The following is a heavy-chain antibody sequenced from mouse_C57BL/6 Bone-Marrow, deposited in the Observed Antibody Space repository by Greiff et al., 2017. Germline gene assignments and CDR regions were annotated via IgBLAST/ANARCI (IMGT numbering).Heavy chain of an antibody. D-gene: IGHD2-4*01. V-gene: IGHV1-64*01. CDR3: ARNYDEVWFAY. Sequence: VQLQQPGAELVKPGASVKLSCKASGYTFTSYWMHWVKQRPGQGLEWIGMIHPNSGSTNYNEKFKSKATLTVDKSSSTAYMQLSSLTSEDSAVYYCARNYDEVWFAYWRQGTLVTVSA. J-gene: IGHJ3*01. CDR2: IHPNSGST. CDR1: GYTFTSYW.